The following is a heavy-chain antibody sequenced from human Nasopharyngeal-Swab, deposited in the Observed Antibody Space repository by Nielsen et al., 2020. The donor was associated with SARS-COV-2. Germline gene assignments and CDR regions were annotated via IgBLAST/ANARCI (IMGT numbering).Heavy chain of an antibody. CDR3: AIDFYSSGSTPFFFDY. CDR2: ISWNSGSI. Sequence: SLKISCAASGFTFDDYVMNWVRQAPGKGLEWVSRISWNSGSIDYADSVKGRFTISRDNAKNSLYLQMNSLRSEDTALYYCAIDFYSSGSTPFFFDYWGQGTLVTVSS. V-gene: IGHV3-9*01. J-gene: IGHJ4*02. D-gene: IGHD6-19*01. CDR1: GFTFDDYV.